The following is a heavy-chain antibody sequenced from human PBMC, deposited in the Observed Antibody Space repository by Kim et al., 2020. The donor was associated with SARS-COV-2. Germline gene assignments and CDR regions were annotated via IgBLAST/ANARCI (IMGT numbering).Heavy chain of an antibody. Sequence: ASVKVSCKASGYTFTSYDINWVRQATGQGLEWMGWMNPNSGNTGYAQKFQGRVTMTRNTSISTAYMELSSLRSEDTAVYYCARGVRKSMIVVVISFLWYWFDPWGQGTLVTVSS. D-gene: IGHD3-22*01. CDR1: GYTFTSYD. J-gene: IGHJ5*02. CDR3: ARGVRKSMIVVVISFLWYWFDP. CDR2: MNPNSGNT. V-gene: IGHV1-8*01.